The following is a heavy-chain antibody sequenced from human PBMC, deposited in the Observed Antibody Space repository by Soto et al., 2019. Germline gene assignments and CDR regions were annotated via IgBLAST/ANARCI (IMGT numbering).Heavy chain of an antibody. CDR3: ARDSGYYDSSGYYTPLNY. V-gene: IGHV1-3*01. CDR1: GYTFTSYA. D-gene: IGHD3-22*01. J-gene: IGHJ4*02. Sequence: GASVKVSCKASGYTFTSYAMHWVRQAPGQRLERMGWINAGNGNTKYSQKFQGRVTITRDTSASTAYMELSSLRSEDTAVYYCARDSGYYDSSGYYTPLNYWGQGTLVTVSS. CDR2: INAGNGNT.